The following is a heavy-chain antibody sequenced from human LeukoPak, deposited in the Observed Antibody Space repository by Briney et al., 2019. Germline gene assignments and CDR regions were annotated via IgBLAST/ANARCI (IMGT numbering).Heavy chain of an antibody. Sequence: PGGSLRLSCAASGFTFSSYAMSWVRQAPGKGLEWVSAISGSGGSTYYADSVKGRFTFSRDNSKNTLYLQMNSLTAEDTAVYYCPKDNEGSLQQWLVQYVRLGGVDYWGQGTLVTVSS. CDR3: PKDNEGSLQQWLVQYVRLGGVDY. D-gene: IGHD6-19*01. CDR1: GFTFSSYA. J-gene: IGHJ4*02. V-gene: IGHV3-23*01. CDR2: ISGSGGST.